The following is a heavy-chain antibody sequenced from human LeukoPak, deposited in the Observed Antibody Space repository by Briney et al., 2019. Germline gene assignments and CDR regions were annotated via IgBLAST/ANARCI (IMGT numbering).Heavy chain of an antibody. V-gene: IGHV3-30*18. J-gene: IGHJ6*02. CDR3: AKSADSMVATTNYYYYYGMDV. Sequence: GRSLGLSCAASGFTFSSYGMHWVRQAPGKGLEWVAVISYDGSNKYYADSVKGRFTISRDNSKNTLYLQMNSLRAEDTAVYYCAKSADSMVATTNYYYYYGMDVWGQGTTVTVSS. D-gene: IGHD5-12*01. CDR2: ISYDGSNK. CDR1: GFTFSSYG.